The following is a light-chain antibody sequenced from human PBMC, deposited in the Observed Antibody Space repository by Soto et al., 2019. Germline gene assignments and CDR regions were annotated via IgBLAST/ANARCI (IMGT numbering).Light chain of an antibody. V-gene: IGLV1-47*01. J-gene: IGLJ2*01. CDR1: SSNIGSNY. CDR2: RNN. CDR3: AVWDDSLSGVV. Sequence: QSVLTQPPSASGTPGQRVTISCSGSSSNIGSNYVYWYQQLPGTAPKLLIYRNNHRPSGVPDRFSGPKSGTSASLAISGLRSEDEADYYCAVWDDSLSGVVFGGGTKLTVL.